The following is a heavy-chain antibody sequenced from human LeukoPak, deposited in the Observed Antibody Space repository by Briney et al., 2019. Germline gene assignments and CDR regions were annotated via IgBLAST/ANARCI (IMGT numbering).Heavy chain of an antibody. CDR1: GYSFTTYD. V-gene: IGHV1-8*01. J-gene: IGHJ6*02. D-gene: IGHD3-3*01. CDR2: MNPNSGNT. CDR3: ARGQGDFWSGFSDFGLDV. Sequence: AASVKVSCKASGYSFTTYDVNWVRQATGQGLEWMGWMNPNSGNTGYAQKFQGRVTMTRNTSIGIAYMDLSSLRSEDTAVYYCARGQGDFWSGFSDFGLDVWGQGTTVTVSS.